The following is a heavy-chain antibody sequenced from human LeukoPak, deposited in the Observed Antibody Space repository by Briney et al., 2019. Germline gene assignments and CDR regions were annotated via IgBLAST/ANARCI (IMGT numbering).Heavy chain of an antibody. CDR1: GGSISSYY. CDR3: ARADSYCSGGSCYLRYFDY. CDR2: IDYSGST. J-gene: IGHJ4*02. D-gene: IGHD2-15*01. Sequence: PSETLSLTCSVSGGSISSYYWSWIRQPPGKGLGWIGYIDYSGSTNYNPSLKSRVTISVDTSKNQFSLKLSSVTAADTAVYYCARADSYCSGGSCYLRYFDYWGQGTLVTVSS. V-gene: IGHV4-59*01.